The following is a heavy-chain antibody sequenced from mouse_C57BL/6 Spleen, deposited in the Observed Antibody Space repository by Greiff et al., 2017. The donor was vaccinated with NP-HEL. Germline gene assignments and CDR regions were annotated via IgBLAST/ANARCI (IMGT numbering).Heavy chain of an antibody. Sequence: VQLVESGPELVKPGASVKISCKASGYAFSSSWMNWVKQRPGKGLEWIGRIYPGDGDTNYNGKFKGKATLTADKSSSTAYMQLSSLTSEDSAVYFCARYSNYGEDYWGQGTSVTVSS. D-gene: IGHD2-5*01. CDR1: GYAFSSSW. CDR3: ARYSNYGEDY. J-gene: IGHJ4*01. V-gene: IGHV1-82*01. CDR2: IYPGDGDT.